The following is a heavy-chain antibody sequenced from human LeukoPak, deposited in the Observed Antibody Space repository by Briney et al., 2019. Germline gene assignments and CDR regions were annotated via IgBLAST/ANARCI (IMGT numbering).Heavy chain of an antibody. V-gene: IGHV3-73*01. CDR3: TRLMTTVYYFDY. Sequence: GGSLRLSCAASGFTFSGSAMHWVRQASGKGLEWVGRIRSKANSYATAYAASVKGRFTISRDDSKNTAYLQMSSLKTEDTAVYYCTRLMTTVYYFDYWGQGTLVTVSS. CDR2: IRSKANSYAT. CDR1: GFTFSGSA. J-gene: IGHJ4*02. D-gene: IGHD4-17*01.